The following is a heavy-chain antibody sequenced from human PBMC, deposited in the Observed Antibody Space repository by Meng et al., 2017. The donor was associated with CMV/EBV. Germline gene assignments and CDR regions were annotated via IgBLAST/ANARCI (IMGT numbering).Heavy chain of an antibody. CDR1: GFTFSSYA. CDR2: ISYDGSNK. D-gene: IGHD2-2*02. V-gene: IGHV3-30-3*01. J-gene: IGHJ4*02. CDR3: ARDRDLYCSSTSCYTLDY. Sequence: GGSLRLSCAASGFTFSSYAMHWVRQAPGKGLEWVAVISYDGSNKYYADSVKGRFTISRDNSKNTLYLQMNSLRAEDTAVYYCARDRDLYCSSTSCYTLDYWGQGTLVTVSS.